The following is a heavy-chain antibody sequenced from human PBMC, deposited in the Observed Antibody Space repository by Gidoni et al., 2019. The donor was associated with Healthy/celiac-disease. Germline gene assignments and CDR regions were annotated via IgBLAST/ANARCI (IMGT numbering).Heavy chain of an antibody. J-gene: IGHJ4*02. D-gene: IGHD6-19*01. V-gene: IGHV1-2*02. Sequence: QVQLVQSGTAVNKPGASVKVSCKASGHTFTGYYMHWVRQAPGQGLEWMGWINPTSGGTNYAQKFQGRVTMTRDTSISTAYMELSRLRSDDTAVYYCASRIAVAGLDYWGQGTLVTVSS. CDR2: INPTSGGT. CDR1: GHTFTGYY. CDR3: ASRIAVAGLDY.